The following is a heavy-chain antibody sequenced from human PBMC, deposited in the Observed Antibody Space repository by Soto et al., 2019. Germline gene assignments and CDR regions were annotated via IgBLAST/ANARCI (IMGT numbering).Heavy chain of an antibody. V-gene: IGHV3-30*18. Sequence: QVQLVESGGGVVQPAKYLRLSCAASGFTFNNYGMHWVRQAPGKGLERVATISYDGVNNYYADSVKGRFTISRDNSKNTLYLQMNSLRAEDTAIYYCAKALQWLRSGNFDYWGQGTLVSVSS. CDR3: AKALQWLRSGNFDY. D-gene: IGHD5-12*01. J-gene: IGHJ4*02. CDR2: ISYDGVNN. CDR1: GFTFNNYG.